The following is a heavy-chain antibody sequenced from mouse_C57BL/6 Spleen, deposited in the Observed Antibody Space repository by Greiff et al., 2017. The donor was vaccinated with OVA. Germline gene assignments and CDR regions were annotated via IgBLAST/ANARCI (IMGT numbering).Heavy chain of an antibody. Sequence: EVKLVESGGGLVQPKGSLKLSCAASGFSFNTYAMNWVRQAPGKGLEWVARIRSKSNNYATYYADSVKDRFTISRDDSESMLYLQMNNLKTEDTAMYYCVRQTTVVATIDYYAMDYWGQGTSVTVSS. D-gene: IGHD1-1*01. CDR2: IRSKSNNYAT. CDR1: GFSFNTYA. J-gene: IGHJ4*01. CDR3: VRQTTVVATIDYYAMDY. V-gene: IGHV10-1*01.